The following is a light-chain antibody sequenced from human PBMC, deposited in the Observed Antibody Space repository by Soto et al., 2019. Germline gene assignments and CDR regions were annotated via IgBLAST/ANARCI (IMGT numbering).Light chain of an antibody. CDR1: QTVLSSY. CDR3: QQYAQRWT. V-gene: IGKV3-20*01. Sequence: EIVLTQSPGTLSLSPGEAVTLSCRASQTVLSSYVAWYQQKPGQPPRLLIYGASSRATGIPDRFRGSGSGTDFTLTISRLEPEDFGVFYCQQYAQRWTFGQGTKVDI. CDR2: GAS. J-gene: IGKJ1*01.